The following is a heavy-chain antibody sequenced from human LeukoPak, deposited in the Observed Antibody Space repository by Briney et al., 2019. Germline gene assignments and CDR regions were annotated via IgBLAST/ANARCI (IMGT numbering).Heavy chain of an antibody. D-gene: IGHD2-15*01. CDR2: INPSVAST. Sequence: ASVKVSCKASGYTFTSHYMHWVRQAPGQGLEWMGIINPSVASTSYAQKFQGRVTMTRDTSTSTVYMELSRLRSEDTAVYYCARDDCRGGSCYPGNLWGRGTLITVSS. CDR3: ARDDCRGGSCYPGNL. CDR1: GYTFTSHY. J-gene: IGHJ2*01. V-gene: IGHV1-46*01.